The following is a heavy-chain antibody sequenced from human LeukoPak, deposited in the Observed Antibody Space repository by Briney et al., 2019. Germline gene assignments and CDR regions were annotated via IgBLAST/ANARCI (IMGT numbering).Heavy chain of an antibody. CDR1: GFTFSSYG. Sequence: GGSLRLSCAASGFTFSSYGMHWVRQAPGKGLEGVAVISYDGSNKYYADSVKGRFTISRDNSKNTLYLQMNSLRAEDTAVYYCAKHSSGYFDYWGQGTLVTVSS. V-gene: IGHV3-30*18. J-gene: IGHJ4*02. CDR2: ISYDGSNK. D-gene: IGHD3-22*01. CDR3: AKHSSGYFDY.